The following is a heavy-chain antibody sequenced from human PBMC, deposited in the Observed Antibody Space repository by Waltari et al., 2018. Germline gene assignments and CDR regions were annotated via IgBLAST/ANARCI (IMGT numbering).Heavy chain of an antibody. V-gene: IGHV4-39*01. J-gene: IGHJ3*01. D-gene: IGHD5-12*01. CDR1: GGSIATPKHY. Sequence: QLQLQESGPGPVTPSATLSLPCRVSGGSIATPKHYWSWLRQPPGPGVGCIGTIAYAGTTYTNPSLRSRLTMSRDTSKNQLSLTLGSTTAADTAVYYCATYIGASVGTAAFDVWGQGTMVTVSS. CDR3: ATYIGASVGTAAFDV. CDR2: IAYAGTT.